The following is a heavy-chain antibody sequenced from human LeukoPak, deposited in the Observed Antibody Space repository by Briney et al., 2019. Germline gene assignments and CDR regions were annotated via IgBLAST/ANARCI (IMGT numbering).Heavy chain of an antibody. V-gene: IGHV3-7*03. Sequence: GGSLRLSCAASGFSFSNYWMSWVRQSPEKGLEWVANIKEDGSARYYVDSVKGRFAISRDNPKNSLYLQMGSLRADDTAMYYCARDPRDDHNSLDYWGQGTQVTVSS. J-gene: IGHJ4*02. CDR2: IKEDGSAR. CDR3: ARDPRDDHNSLDY. CDR1: GFSFSNYW. D-gene: IGHD5-24*01.